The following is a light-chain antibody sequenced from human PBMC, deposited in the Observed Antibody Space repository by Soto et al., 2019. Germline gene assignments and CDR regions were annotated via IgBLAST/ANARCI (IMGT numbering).Light chain of an antibody. CDR3: AVWDDSLNGVV. CDR1: RSNIGSNT. J-gene: IGLJ2*01. CDR2: SDN. Sequence: QSVLTQPPSASGTPGQTVTISCSGSRSNIGSNTVNWYQQLPGTAPKLLIYSDNQRPSGVPDRFSGSKSGTSASLAISGLQSEDEADYYCAVWDDSLNGVVFGGRTKLTVL. V-gene: IGLV1-44*01.